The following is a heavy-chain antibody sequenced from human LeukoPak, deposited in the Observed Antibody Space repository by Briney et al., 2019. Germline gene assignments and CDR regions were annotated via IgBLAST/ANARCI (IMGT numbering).Heavy chain of an antibody. D-gene: IGHD1-26*01. CDR2: IYYSGST. V-gene: IGHV4-59*01. Sequence: SETLSLTCTVSGGSISSYYWGWIRQPPGKGLEWIGYIYYSGSTNYNPSLKSRVTISVDTSKNQFSLKLSSVTAADTAVYYCARGSIVGATLDYWGQGTLVTVPS. CDR1: GGSISSYY. J-gene: IGHJ4*02. CDR3: ARGSIVGATLDY.